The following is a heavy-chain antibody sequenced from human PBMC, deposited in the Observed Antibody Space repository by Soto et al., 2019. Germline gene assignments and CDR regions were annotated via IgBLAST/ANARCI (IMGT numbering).Heavy chain of an antibody. CDR3: AAGACGGSCYWFDP. Sequence: SVKVSCKASGGTFSSYAISWVRQAPGQGLEWMGGIIPIFGTANYAQKFQGRVTITADESTSTAYMELSSLRSEDTAVYYCAAGACGGSCYWFDPWGQGTLVTVSS. J-gene: IGHJ5*02. D-gene: IGHD2-15*01. V-gene: IGHV1-69*13. CDR1: GGTFSSYA. CDR2: IIPIFGTA.